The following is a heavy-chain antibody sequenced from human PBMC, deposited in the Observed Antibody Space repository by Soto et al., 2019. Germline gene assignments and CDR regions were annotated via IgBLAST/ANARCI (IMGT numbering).Heavy chain of an antibody. CDR2: INANSGGT. Sequence: ASVKVSCKASGYTFSGYYIHWVRQAPGQGVEGMGWINANSGGTNYAQESQGRVTMTRDTSINTAYMELSRLISDDTAVYYCARDRRHYDSGTYDLANDAFDVWGQGTMVTVSS. CDR1: GYTFSGYY. D-gene: IGHD3-22*01. CDR3: ARDRRHYDSGTYDLANDAFDV. J-gene: IGHJ3*01. V-gene: IGHV1-2*02.